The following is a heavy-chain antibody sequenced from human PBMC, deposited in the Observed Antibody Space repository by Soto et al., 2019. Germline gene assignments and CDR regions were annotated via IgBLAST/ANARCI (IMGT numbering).Heavy chain of an antibody. J-gene: IGHJ1*01. V-gene: IGHV1-18*01. CDR3: ASESRRSRHAY. CDR2: ISAYNGNT. D-gene: IGHD2-2*01. Sequence: AAVKVSCKASGYTFTSYGISWVRQAPGQGLEWMGWISAYNGNTNYAQKLQGRVTMTTDTSTSTAYMELRSLRSDDTAVFYCASESRRSRHAYWGQGTLVTVSS. CDR1: GYTFTSYG.